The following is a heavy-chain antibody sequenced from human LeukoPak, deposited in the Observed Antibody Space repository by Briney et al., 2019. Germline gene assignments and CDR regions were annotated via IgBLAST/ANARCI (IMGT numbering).Heavy chain of an antibody. CDR3: AKEVTIFGVVIPFFDY. CDR2: ISGSGGST. J-gene: IGHJ4*02. D-gene: IGHD3-3*01. Sequence: GGSLSLSCAASGFTFSSYAMSWVRQAPGKGLEWVSAISGSGGSTYYAAFVRRCFIISGDNSNNTLHLQISSLRAECTAVYYSAKEVTIFGVVIPFFDYWGQGALVTVSS. CDR1: GFTFSSYA. V-gene: IGHV3-23*01.